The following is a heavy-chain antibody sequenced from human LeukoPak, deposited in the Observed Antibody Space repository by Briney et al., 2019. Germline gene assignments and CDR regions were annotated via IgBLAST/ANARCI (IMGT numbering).Heavy chain of an antibody. CDR3: ARHEGYSSSQPFGY. J-gene: IGHJ4*02. Sequence: SETLSLTCTVSGGSISSYYWSWIRQPPGKGLEWIGYIYYSGSTNYNPSLKSRVTISVDTSKNQFSLKLSSVTAADTSVYYCARHEGYSSSQPFGYWGQGTLVTVSS. V-gene: IGHV4-59*08. CDR2: IYYSGST. D-gene: IGHD6-13*01. CDR1: GGSISSYY.